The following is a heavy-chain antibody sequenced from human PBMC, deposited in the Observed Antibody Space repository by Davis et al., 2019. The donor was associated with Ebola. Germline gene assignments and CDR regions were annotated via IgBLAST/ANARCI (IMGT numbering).Heavy chain of an antibody. D-gene: IGHD6-6*01. J-gene: IGHJ6*04. CDR3: ARAKYYGMDV. CDR1: GFSFSNSA. V-gene: IGHV3-7*01. Sequence: PGGSLRLSCAASGFSFSNSAMNWVRQAPGKGLEWVANIKQDGSDKYYMDSVKGRFTVSRDNAKNTLYLQMNTLRAEDTAVYYCARAKYYGMDVWGKGTTVTVSS. CDR2: IKQDGSDK.